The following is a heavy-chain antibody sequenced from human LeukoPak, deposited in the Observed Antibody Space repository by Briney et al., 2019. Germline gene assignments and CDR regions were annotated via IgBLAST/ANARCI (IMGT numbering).Heavy chain of an antibody. J-gene: IGHJ4*02. V-gene: IGHV3-7*03. CDR2: IKLDGSEK. CDR1: GFTFGKYW. D-gene: IGHD3-3*01. Sequence: GGSLRLSCVASGFTFGKYWMSWVRQAPGKGLEWVANIKLDGSEKNYVDSVKGRFTISRDNTKNSLYLQINSLRAEDTAVFYCARDQYDTWSRRGNFDSWGQGTLVIVSS. CDR3: ARDQYDTWSRRGNFDS.